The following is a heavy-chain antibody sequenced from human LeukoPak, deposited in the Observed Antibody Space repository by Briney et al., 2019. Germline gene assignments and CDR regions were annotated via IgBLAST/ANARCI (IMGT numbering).Heavy chain of an antibody. J-gene: IGHJ6*02. Sequence: TSETLSLTCNVSGGSISSSYWSWIRQPAGKGLEWIGRIYASGSSNYNPSLKSRVTMSVDTSKNQFSLKLSSVTAADTAVYYCARQEYYYGMDVWGQGTTVTVSS. CDR3: ARQEYYYGMDV. CDR2: IYASGSS. CDR1: GGSISSSY. V-gene: IGHV4-4*07.